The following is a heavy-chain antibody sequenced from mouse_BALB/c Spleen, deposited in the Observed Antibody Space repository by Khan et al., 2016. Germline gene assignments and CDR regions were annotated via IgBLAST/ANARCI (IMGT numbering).Heavy chain of an antibody. Sequence: QMQLKQSGAELVRPGASVKLSCKASGYTFTSFWINWVKQRPGQGLEWIGHIYPSDSYTDYNQKFKDRATLTVDKSSNTAYMQLNSPTSEDSAVYYCTRGTGYFDYWGQGTTLTVSS. CDR3: TRGTGYFDY. V-gene: IGHV1-69*02. CDR2: IYPSDSYT. J-gene: IGHJ2*01. CDR1: GYTFTSFW. D-gene: IGHD3-3*01.